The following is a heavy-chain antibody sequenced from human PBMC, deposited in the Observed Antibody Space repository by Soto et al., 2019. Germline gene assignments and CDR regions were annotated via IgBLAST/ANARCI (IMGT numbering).Heavy chain of an antibody. CDR2: INPNSGGT. CDR1: GYTFTGYY. Sequence: ASVKVSCKASGYTFTGYYMHWVRQAPGQGLEWMGWINPNSGGTNYAQKFQGRVTMTRDTSISTAYMELSRLRSGDTAVYYCARGSAAVAGGMNWFDPWGQGTLVTVSS. J-gene: IGHJ5*02. D-gene: IGHD6-19*01. V-gene: IGHV1-2*02. CDR3: ARGSAAVAGGMNWFDP.